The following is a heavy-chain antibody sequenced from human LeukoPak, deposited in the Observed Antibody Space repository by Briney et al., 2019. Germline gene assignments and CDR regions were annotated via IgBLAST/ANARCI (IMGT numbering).Heavy chain of an antibody. V-gene: IGHV1-24*01. CDR1: GYTLTELS. Sequence: ASVKVSCKVSGYTLTELSMHWVRQAPGKGLEWMGGFDPEDGETIYAQKFQGRVTMTRDTSTSTVYMELSSLRSEDTAVYYCATQSYLGYYDSSGYSDYWGQGTLVTVSS. J-gene: IGHJ4*02. CDR2: FDPEDGET. D-gene: IGHD3-22*01. CDR3: ATQSYLGYYDSSGYSDY.